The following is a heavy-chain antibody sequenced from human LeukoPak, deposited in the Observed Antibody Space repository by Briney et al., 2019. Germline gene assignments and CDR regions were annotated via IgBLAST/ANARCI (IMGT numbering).Heavy chain of an antibody. CDR2: IYYSGST. CDR1: GGSVSGGLYY. V-gene: IGHV4-61*01. D-gene: IGHD6-19*01. J-gene: IGHJ4*02. CDR3: ARSERYNSGWYFYFDY. Sequence: SETLSLTCTVSGGSVSGGLYYWSWIRQPPGKGLEWTGYIYYSGSTNYNPSLKSRVTISVDTSKNQFSLNLSSVTAADTAVYYCARSERYNSGWYFYFDYWGQGTLVTVSS.